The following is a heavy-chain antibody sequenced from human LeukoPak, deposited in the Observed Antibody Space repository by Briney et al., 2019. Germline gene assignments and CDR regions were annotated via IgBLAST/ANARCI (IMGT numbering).Heavy chain of an antibody. CDR1: GGSISSYY. CDR3: ARGGRWLQDLDY. Sequence: SETLSLTCTVSGGSISSYYWSWIRQPPGKGLEWIGYIYYSGSTNYNPSLKSRVTISVDTSKNQFSLKLSSVTAADTAVYYCARGGRWLQDLDYWGQGTLVTISS. CDR2: IYYSGST. D-gene: IGHD5-24*01. V-gene: IGHV4-59*01. J-gene: IGHJ4*02.